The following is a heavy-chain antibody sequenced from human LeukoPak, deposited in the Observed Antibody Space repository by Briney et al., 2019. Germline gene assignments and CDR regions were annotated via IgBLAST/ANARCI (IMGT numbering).Heavy chain of an antibody. D-gene: IGHD3-10*01. CDR2: MYHSGGT. Sequence: SETRSLTCAVSGYSISSGYCWGWIRQPPGKGLEGIGRMYHSGGTYYNPSLKSRVTISLDTSTNQFSLNLSSVTAADTAVYYCARHSITIVRGVMAPYYMDVWGKGTTVTVSS. J-gene: IGHJ6*03. V-gene: IGHV4-38-2*01. CDR1: GYSISSGYC. CDR3: ARHSITIVRGVMAPYYMDV.